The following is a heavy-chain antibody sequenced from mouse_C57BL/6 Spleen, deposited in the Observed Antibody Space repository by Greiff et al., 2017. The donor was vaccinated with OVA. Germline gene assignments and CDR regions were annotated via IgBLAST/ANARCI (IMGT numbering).Heavy chain of an antibody. D-gene: IGHD6-1*01. Sequence: DVMLVESGGGLVKPGGSLKLSCAASGFTFSDYGMHWVRQAPEKGLEWVAYISSGSSTIYYADTVKGRFTISRDNAKNTLFLQMTSLRSEDTAMYYCARDQPSYYAMDYWGQGTSVTVSS. CDR1: GFTFSDYG. J-gene: IGHJ4*01. CDR3: ARDQPSYYAMDY. CDR2: ISSGSSTI. V-gene: IGHV5-17*01.